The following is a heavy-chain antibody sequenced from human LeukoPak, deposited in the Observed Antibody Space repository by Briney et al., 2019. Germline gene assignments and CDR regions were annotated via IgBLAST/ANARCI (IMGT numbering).Heavy chain of an antibody. V-gene: IGHV1-2*02. Sequence: GASVKVSCKASGYTFTGYYMHWVRQAPGQGLEWMGWINPNSGGTNYAQKFQGRVTMTRDTSISTAYMDLSSLRSEDTAVYYCARDRSIAARPVQAGPLADWGQGTLVTVSS. J-gene: IGHJ4*02. CDR2: INPNSGGT. CDR1: GYTFTGYY. CDR3: ARDRSIAARPVQAGPLAD. D-gene: IGHD6-6*01.